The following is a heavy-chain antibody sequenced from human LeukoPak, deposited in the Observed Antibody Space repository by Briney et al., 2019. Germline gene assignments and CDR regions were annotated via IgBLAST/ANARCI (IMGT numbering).Heavy chain of an antibody. J-gene: IGHJ4*02. D-gene: IGHD3-3*01. CDR3: ARGGGSGYYT. CDR2: IIPIFGTA. Sequence: VASVKVSCKASGGTFSSYAISWVRQAPGQWLEWMGGIIPIFGTANYAQKFQGRVTITTDESTSTAYMELSSLRSEDTAVYYCARGGGSGYYTWGQGTLVTVSS. CDR1: GGTFSSYA. V-gene: IGHV1-69*05.